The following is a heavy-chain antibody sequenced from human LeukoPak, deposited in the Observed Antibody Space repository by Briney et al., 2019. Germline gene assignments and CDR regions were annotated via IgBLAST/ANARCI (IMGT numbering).Heavy chain of an antibody. CDR3: AKASAMIVVVSKHFDY. J-gene: IGHJ4*02. V-gene: IGHV3-74*01. CDR1: GFTFSSYW. D-gene: IGHD3-22*01. Sequence: QPGGSLRLSCAASGFTFSSYWMHWVHQAPGKGLVWVSRINSDGSSTSYADSVKGRFTISRDNAKNTLYLQMNSLRAEDTAVYYCAKASAMIVVVSKHFDYWGQGTLVTVSS. CDR2: INSDGSST.